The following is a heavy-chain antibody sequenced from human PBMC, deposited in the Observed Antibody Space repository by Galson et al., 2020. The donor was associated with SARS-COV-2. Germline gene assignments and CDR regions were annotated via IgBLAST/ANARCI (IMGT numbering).Heavy chain of an antibody. CDR2: IYKSGNT. CDR1: GASISSGSYY. D-gene: IGHD3-3*01. Sequence: SETLSLTCPVSGASISSGSYYWSWIRQPAGTGLQWIGRIYKSGNTNYNPSLWSQVTLSVDTSKNQFSLKLTSVTAADTAVYYCARGNSPCVTIFGVLTGTCGMDVWVQGTTVTVSS. CDR3: ARGNSPCVTIFGVLTGTCGMDV. V-gene: IGHV4-61*02. J-gene: IGHJ6*02.